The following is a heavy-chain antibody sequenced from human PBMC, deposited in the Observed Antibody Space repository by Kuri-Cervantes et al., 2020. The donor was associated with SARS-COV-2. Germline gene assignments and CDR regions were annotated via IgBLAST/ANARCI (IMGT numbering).Heavy chain of an antibody. J-gene: IGHJ4*02. Sequence: GESLKISCVDSGFTFSSYAMRWVRQAPGKGLEWVSAISGSGGSTYYADSVKGRFTISRDNFKNTLYLQMNSLRAEDTAVYYCARTYSGSYSGYFDYWGQGTLVTVSS. CDR3: ARTYSGSYSGYFDY. CDR2: ISGSGGST. CDR1: GFTFSSYA. D-gene: IGHD1-26*01. V-gene: IGHV3-23*01.